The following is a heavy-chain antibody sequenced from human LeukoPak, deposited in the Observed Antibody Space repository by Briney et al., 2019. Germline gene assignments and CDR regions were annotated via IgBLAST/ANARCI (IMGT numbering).Heavy chain of an antibody. CDR3: GRYYYDESGYYCDY. J-gene: IGHJ4*02. CDR2: IYPGDSDT. D-gene: IGHD3-22*01. CDR1: GYSFSRYW. Sequence: GESLKISCKGSGYSFSRYWIGWVRQMPGKGLEWMGIIYPGDSDTRYSPSFQGQVTISVDKSITTAYLQWSSLKASDTAIYYCGRYYYDESGYYCDYWGQGTLVTVST. V-gene: IGHV5-51*01.